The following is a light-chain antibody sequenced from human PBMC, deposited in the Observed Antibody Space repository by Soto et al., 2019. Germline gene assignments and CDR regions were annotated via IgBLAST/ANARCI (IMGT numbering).Light chain of an antibody. Sequence: EIVLTQSPSTLSLSPGERATLSCRASQSVSNSYLAWYQQKPGQAPRLLIYGASSRATGVPDRFSGSGSGTDFTLTISRLESEDFAVFYCQQYGGSPPEYPFGQGTKLEIK. CDR3: QQYGGSPPEYP. CDR1: QSVSNSY. V-gene: IGKV3-20*01. J-gene: IGKJ2*01. CDR2: GAS.